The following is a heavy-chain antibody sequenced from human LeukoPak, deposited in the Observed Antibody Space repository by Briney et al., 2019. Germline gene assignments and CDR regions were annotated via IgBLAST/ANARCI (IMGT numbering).Heavy chain of an antibody. V-gene: IGHV5-51*01. CDR3: ARRPRRGWFFDL. J-gene: IGHJ2*01. CDR2: IYPRDSDT. CDR1: EYIFTNYW. Sequence: GESLKISCKGSEYIFTNYWIGWVRQMPGKGLEWMGIIYPRDSDTRYSPSFQGHVTISADKSINTAYLQWSSLKASDTAIYYCARRPRRGWFFDLWGRGTLVTVSS.